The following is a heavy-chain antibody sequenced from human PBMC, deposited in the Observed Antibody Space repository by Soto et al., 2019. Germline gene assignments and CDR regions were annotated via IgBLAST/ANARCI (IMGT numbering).Heavy chain of an antibody. J-gene: IGHJ5*02. D-gene: IGHD3-10*01. Sequence: SETLSLTCAVYGGSFSGYYWSWIRQPPGKGLEWIGEINHSGSTNYNPSLKSRVTISVDTSKNQFSLKLSSVTAADTAVYYCARGRGVLLWFGGLHNWFDPWGQGTLVTVSS. CDR1: GGSFSGYY. CDR3: ARGRGVLLWFGGLHNWFDP. CDR2: INHSGST. V-gene: IGHV4-34*01.